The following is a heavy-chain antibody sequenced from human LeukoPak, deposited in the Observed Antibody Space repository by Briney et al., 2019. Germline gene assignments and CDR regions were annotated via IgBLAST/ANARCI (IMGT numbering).Heavy chain of an antibody. CDR1: GFTLSSYS. V-gene: IGHV3-21*01. J-gene: IGHJ4*02. D-gene: IGHD4-23*01. CDR3: ASTVVSGPFDY. Sequence: PGGSLRLSCAASGFTLSSYSMNWVRQAPGKGLEWVSSISSSSSYVYYADSVKGRFTISRDNAKNSLYLQMNSLRAEDTAVYYCASTVVSGPFDYWGQGTLVTVSS. CDR2: ISSSSSYV.